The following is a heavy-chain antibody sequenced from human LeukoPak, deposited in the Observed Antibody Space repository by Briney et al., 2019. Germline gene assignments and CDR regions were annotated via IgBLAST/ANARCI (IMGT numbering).Heavy chain of an antibody. CDR3: AEAPVQQLVFGYFDF. D-gene: IGHD6-13*01. CDR1: GFTFSHYA. CDR2: ISGNGGDT. V-gene: IGHV3-23*01. Sequence: GGSLRLSCAASGFTFSHYAMSWVRQTPGKGLEWVSVISGNGGDTYYADSVKGRFSISRDYSKNTLSLQMDSLRAEDTAVYYCAEAPVQQLVFGYFDFWGQGTLVTVSS. J-gene: IGHJ4*02.